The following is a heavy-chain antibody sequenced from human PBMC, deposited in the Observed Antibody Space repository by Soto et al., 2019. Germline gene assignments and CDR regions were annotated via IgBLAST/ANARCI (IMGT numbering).Heavy chain of an antibody. CDR3: ARDHGSGTYALFDL. D-gene: IGHD3-10*01. J-gene: IGHJ4*02. CDR1: GYFFAGRW. Sequence: GESLKISCKGSGYFFAGRWIGWVRQMPGKGLEWMGNIYPGDSDTRYSPSFEGQVTISVDKSISTAYLQWISLKASDTAMYYCARDHGSGTYALFDLWGQGTLVTVSS. V-gene: IGHV5-51*01. CDR2: IYPGDSDT.